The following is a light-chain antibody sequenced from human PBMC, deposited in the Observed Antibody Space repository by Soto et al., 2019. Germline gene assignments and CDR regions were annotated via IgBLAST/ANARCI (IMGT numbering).Light chain of an antibody. CDR2: GAS. V-gene: IGKV1-5*01. Sequence: GDRVTITCRASQSISTWLAWYQQKPGKAPKLLIYGASSLASGVPSRYSGSGSGTEFTLTINSLQPEDFATYYCQQSYSLMTFGGGTKVDIK. CDR1: QSISTW. J-gene: IGKJ4*01. CDR3: QQSYSLMT.